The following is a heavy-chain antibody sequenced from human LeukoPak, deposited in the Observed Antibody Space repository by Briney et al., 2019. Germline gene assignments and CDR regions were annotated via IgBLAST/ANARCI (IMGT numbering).Heavy chain of an antibody. D-gene: IGHD5-24*01. Sequence: GGSLRLSCAASGFILNNYGLIWVRQAPGKGLEWVSAISGSGGGTYYADSVKGRFTISRDNSENTLFLQMNSLRAEDTAVYYCARGGDQRWLQLYYWGQGTLVTVSS. CDR1: GFILNNYG. J-gene: IGHJ4*02. V-gene: IGHV3-23*01. CDR2: ISGSGGGT. CDR3: ARGGDQRWLQLYY.